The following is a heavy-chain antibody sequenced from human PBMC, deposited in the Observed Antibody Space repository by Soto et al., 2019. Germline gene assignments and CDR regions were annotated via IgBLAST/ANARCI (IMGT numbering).Heavy chain of an antibody. CDR1: GFTFSSYG. V-gene: IGHV3-33*01. Sequence: PGGSLRLSCAASGFTFSSYGMHWVRQAPGKGLEWVADVWYDGSNKYYAASVKRRFTIFRDNSNNTLYLQMNSLRAEDTAVYYCARNQAIAVAGTDYWGQGALVTVSS. CDR3: ARNQAIAVAGTDY. D-gene: IGHD6-19*01. J-gene: IGHJ4*02. CDR2: VWYDGSNK.